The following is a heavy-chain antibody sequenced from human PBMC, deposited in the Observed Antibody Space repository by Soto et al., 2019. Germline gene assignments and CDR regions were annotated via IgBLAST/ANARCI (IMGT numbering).Heavy chain of an antibody. J-gene: IGHJ4*02. CDR1: GGSISSGGYY. Sequence: SETLSLTCTVSGGSISSGGYYWSWIRQHPGKGLEWIGYIYYSGSTYYNPSLKSRVTISVDTSKNQFSLKLTSVTAADTAVYYCARGPSGDKVDYWGQGTLVTVSS. CDR3: ARGPSGDKVDY. V-gene: IGHV4-31*03. CDR2: IYYSGST. D-gene: IGHD7-27*01.